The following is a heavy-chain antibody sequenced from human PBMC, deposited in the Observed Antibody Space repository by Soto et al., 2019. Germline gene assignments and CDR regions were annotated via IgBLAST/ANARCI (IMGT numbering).Heavy chain of an antibody. Sequence: SQTLSLTCAISGDSVSSNTAAWNWIRSSPSRGLEWLGRTYYRSNWRHDYAVSVKSRITVNPDTSKNHFSLQLNSVTPDDTAVYFCDSTVAGGGFDLWVQGTL. CDR3: DSTVAGGGFDL. CDR1: GDSVSSNTAA. V-gene: IGHV6-1*01. D-gene: IGHD4-17*01. CDR2: TYYRSNWRH. J-gene: IGHJ5*02.